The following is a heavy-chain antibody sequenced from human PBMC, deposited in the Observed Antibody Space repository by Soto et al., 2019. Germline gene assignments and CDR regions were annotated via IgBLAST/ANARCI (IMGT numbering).Heavy chain of an antibody. CDR2: ISAYNGNT. CDR1: GYSFTNYG. J-gene: IGHJ6*03. Sequence: QDQLVQSGVEVKKPGASVKVSCKASGYSFTNYGITWVRQAPGQGFEWMGWISAYNGNTNYAQKFQGRVPMTTDASTRTAYLALRSLRSDDTAVYYCARDRGVAPPVAGNTHYYYYMDVWGKGTTVTVSS. V-gene: IGHV1-18*01. CDR3: ARDRGVAPPVAGNTHYYYYMDV. D-gene: IGHD6-19*01.